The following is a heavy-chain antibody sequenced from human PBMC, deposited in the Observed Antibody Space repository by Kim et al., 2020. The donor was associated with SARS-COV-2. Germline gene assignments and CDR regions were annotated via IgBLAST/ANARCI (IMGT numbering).Heavy chain of an antibody. V-gene: IGHV3-33*01. D-gene: IGHD3-9*01. CDR1: GFTFSSYG. J-gene: IGHJ4*02. CDR2: IWYDGSNK. Sequence: GGSLRLSCAASGFTFSSYGMHWVRQAPGKGLEWVAVIWYDGSNKYYADSVKGRFTISRDNSKNTLYLQMNSLRAEDTAVYYCARVGAILTGYYAFDYWGQGALGTASS. CDR3: ARVGAILTGYYAFDY.